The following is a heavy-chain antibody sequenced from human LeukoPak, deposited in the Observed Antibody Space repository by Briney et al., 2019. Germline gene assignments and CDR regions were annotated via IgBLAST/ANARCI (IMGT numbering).Heavy chain of an antibody. CDR2: INPNSGGT. CDR3: ARDSPYYYDSSGYSG. CDR1: GYTFTGYY. Sequence: ASVKVSCKASGYTFTGYYMHWVRQAPGQGLEWMGRINPNSGGTNYAQKFQGRVTMSRDTSISTAYMELSRLRSDDTAVYYCARDSPYYYDSSGYSGWGQGTLVTVSS. V-gene: IGHV1-2*06. J-gene: IGHJ4*02. D-gene: IGHD3-22*01.